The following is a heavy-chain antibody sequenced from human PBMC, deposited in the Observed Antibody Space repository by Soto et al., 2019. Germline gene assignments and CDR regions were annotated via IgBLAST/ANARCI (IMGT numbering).Heavy chain of an antibody. CDR3: ARSYPFCGGHSHSSTNPTYYYHRLDF. D-gene: IGHD2-21*01. CDR2: ISPSEGCQ. CDR1: GYTFTSYY. V-gene: IGHV1-46*01. J-gene: IGHJ6*02. Sequence: ASVKVSCKASGYTFTSYYMHWVRQAPGQGLEWMGIISPSEGCQRYAQQFPGRVTMTMYTPTSTVFIQLRSQRFHDTPLHYYARSYPFCGGHSHSSTNPTYYYHRLDFWHQGTTVTVSS.